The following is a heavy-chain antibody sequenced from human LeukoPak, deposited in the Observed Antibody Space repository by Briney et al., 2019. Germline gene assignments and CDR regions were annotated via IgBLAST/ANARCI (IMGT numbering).Heavy chain of an antibody. V-gene: IGHV4-39*01. CDR1: GGSISSSSYY. CDR3: SFDYDILTGYVYGMDV. J-gene: IGHJ6*02. CDR2: IYYSGST. D-gene: IGHD3-9*01. Sequence: PSETLSLTCTVSGGSISSSSYYWGWIRQPPGKGLEWIGSIYYSGSTYYSPSLKSRVTISVDTSKNQFSLKLSSVTAADTAVYYCSFDYDILTGYVYGMDVWGQGTTVIVSS.